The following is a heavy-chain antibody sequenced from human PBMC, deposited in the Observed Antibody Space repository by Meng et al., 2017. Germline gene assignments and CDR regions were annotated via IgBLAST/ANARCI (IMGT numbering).Heavy chain of an antibody. J-gene: IGHJ4*02. V-gene: IGHV4-59*01. CDR1: GGSISSYY. CDR2: IYYSGST. CDR3: ASQKNTYYDYVWGSYRTFGFDY. D-gene: IGHD3-16*02. Sequence: GSLRLSCTVSGGSISSYYWSWIRQPPGKGLEWIGYIYYSGSTNYNPSLKSRVTISVDTSKNQFSLKLSSVTAADTAVYYCASQKNTYYDYVWGSYRTFGFDYWGQGTLVTVSS.